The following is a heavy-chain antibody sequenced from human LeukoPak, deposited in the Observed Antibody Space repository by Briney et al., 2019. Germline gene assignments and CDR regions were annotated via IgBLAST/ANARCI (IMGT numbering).Heavy chain of an antibody. CDR1: GDPINSYY. CDR2: IYYSGST. Sequence: KPSETLSLTCTVSGDPINSYYWSWIRQPPGKGLEWIGHIYYSGSTNYNPSLKSRVTISIDTSKNHFSLKLSSVTAADTAVYYCARTAYARFFDLWGRGTLVTVSS. D-gene: IGHD2-21*01. CDR3: ARTAYARFFDL. V-gene: IGHV4-59*01. J-gene: IGHJ2*01.